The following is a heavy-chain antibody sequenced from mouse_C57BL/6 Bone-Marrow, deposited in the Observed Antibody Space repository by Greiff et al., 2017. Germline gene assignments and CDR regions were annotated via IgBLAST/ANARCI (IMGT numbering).Heavy chain of an antibody. D-gene: IGHD2-2*01. CDR3: ASSGGYRWAWLAY. CDR2: IYPGSGST. J-gene: IGHJ3*01. V-gene: IGHV1-55*01. Sequence: QVQLQQPGAELVKPGASVKMSCKASGYTFTSYWITWVKQRPGQGLEWIGDIYPGSGSTNYNEKFKSKATLTVDTSSSTAYMQLSSLTSEDSAVYYCASSGGYRWAWLAYWGQGTLVTVSA. CDR1: GYTFTSYW.